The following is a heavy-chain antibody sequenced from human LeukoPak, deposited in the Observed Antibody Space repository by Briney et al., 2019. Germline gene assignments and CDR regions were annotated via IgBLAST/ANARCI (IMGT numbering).Heavy chain of an antibody. D-gene: IGHD3-22*01. V-gene: IGHV1-2*02. J-gene: IGHJ3*02. Sequence: ASVKVSCKASGYTFTGYYMHWVRQAPGQGLEWMGWINPNSGGTNYAQKFQGRVTITRDTSASTAYMELSSLRSEDMAVYYCARPAPYYYDSSGYLGSLAFDIWGQGTMVTVSS. CDR1: GYTFTGYY. CDR2: INPNSGGT. CDR3: ARPAPYYYDSSGYLGSLAFDI.